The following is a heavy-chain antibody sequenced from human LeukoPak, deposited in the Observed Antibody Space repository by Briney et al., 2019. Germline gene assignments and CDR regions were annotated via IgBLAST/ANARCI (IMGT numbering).Heavy chain of an antibody. Sequence: PGGSLRLSCAASGFTFDDYAMHWVRQAPGKGLEWVSGISWNSGSIGYADSVKGRFTISRDNAKNSLYPQMNSLRAEDTALYYCAKAQTYIVVVPTGPVDAFDIWGQGTMVTVSS. J-gene: IGHJ3*02. CDR2: ISWNSGSI. CDR1: GFTFDDYA. D-gene: IGHD2-21*01. V-gene: IGHV3-9*01. CDR3: AKAQTYIVVVPTGPVDAFDI.